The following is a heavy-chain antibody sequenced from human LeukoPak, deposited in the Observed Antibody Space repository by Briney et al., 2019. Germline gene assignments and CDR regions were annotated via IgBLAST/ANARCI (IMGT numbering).Heavy chain of an antibody. D-gene: IGHD2-2*01. Sequence: PGGSLRLSCAASGFTFSSYWMHWVRQAPGKGLVWVSRINSDGSSTSYADSVKGRFTISRDNAKNTLYLQMNSLRAEDTAVYYCARPNDLVVPAAMTRSEFDYWGQGTLVTVSS. CDR1: GFTFSSYW. CDR2: INSDGSST. V-gene: IGHV3-74*01. J-gene: IGHJ4*02. CDR3: ARPNDLVVPAAMTRSEFDY.